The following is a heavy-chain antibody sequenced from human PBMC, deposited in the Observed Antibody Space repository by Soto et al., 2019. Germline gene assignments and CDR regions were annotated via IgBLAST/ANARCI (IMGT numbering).Heavy chain of an antibody. D-gene: IGHD3-16*01. V-gene: IGHV1-18*01. J-gene: IGHJ6*02. CDR2: ISPYTGNT. CDR3: VMVDNYVTPTPQDV. CDR1: GYIFFNYG. Sequence: QVQLLQSGDEVKKPGASVKVSCKASGYIFFNYGIAWVRQAPGQVLEWMGWISPYTGNTHSASKVQGRLTMTTDTSTSTAYMDLGRLTSDDTAVYYCVMVDNYVTPTPQDVWGQGTTVTVSS.